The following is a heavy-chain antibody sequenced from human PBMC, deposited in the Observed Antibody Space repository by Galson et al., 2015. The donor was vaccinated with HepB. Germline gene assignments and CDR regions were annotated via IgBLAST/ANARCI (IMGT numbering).Heavy chain of an antibody. CDR1: GFTFSSYG. V-gene: IGHV3-33*01. D-gene: IGHD1-1*01. J-gene: IGHJ1*01. CDR2: IWYDGSNK. Sequence: SLRLSCAASGFTFSSYGMHWVRQAPGKGLEWVAVIWYDGSNKYYADSVKGRFTISRDNSKNTLYLQMNSLRAEDTAVYYCARDSQRYYFQHWGQGTLVTVSP. CDR3: ARDSQRYYFQH.